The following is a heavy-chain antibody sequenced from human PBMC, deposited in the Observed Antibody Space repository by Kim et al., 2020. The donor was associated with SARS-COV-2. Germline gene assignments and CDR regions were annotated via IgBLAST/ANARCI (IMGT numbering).Heavy chain of an antibody. CDR1: GFTFSNFA. CDR2: IKGGGGWA. Sequence: GGSLRLSCAASGFTFSNFAMTWVRQAPGKGLEWVSTIKGGGGWAYYADSVKGRFIISRDNPKNTLYLQMNSLRAEDTAIYYCAKSGSSYGNDALDIWGQG. J-gene: IGHJ3*02. D-gene: IGHD5-18*01. CDR3: AKSGSSYGNDALDI. V-gene: IGHV3-23*01.